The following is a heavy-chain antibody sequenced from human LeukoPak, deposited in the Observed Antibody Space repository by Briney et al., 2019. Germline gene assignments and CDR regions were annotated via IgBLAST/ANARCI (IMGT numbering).Heavy chain of an antibody. V-gene: IGHV1-2*04. D-gene: IGHD3-10*01. CDR2: INPNSGGT. Sequence: ASVKVSCKASGYTFTGYYMHWVRQAPGQGLEGMGWINPNSGGTNYAQKFQGWVTMTRDTSISTAYMELSRLRSDDTAVYYCARGGYYGSHIDNWFDPWGQGTLVTVSS. CDR3: ARGGYYGSHIDNWFDP. J-gene: IGHJ5*02. CDR1: GYTFTGYY.